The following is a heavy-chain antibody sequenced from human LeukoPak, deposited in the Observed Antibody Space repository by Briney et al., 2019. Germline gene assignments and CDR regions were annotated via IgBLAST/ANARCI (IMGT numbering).Heavy chain of an antibody. D-gene: IGHD3-10*01. CDR2: IXXXXSNK. V-gene: IGHV3-33*01. CDR3: ARDGQKHYYGSGSPRAGMDV. J-gene: IGHJ6*02. Sequence: GESLRLSCAASGFTFSSYGXXWVRQAXXXXXXXXXXIXXXXSNKYYADSVKGRFTISRDNSKNTLYLQMNSLRAEDTAVYYCARDGQKHYYGSGSPRAGMDVWGQGTTVTVSS. CDR1: GFTFSSYG.